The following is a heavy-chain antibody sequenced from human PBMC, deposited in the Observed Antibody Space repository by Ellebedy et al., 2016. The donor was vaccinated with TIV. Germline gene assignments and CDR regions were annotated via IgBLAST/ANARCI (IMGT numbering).Heavy chain of an antibody. Sequence: GGSLRLXXAASGFTFRNDLENDWMSWVRQTPGKGLEWVAIINHDMSVKHYLDSVKGRFTISRDIAKNSLSLQMNSLRADDTARYYCAAARGHYWGQGTLVTVSS. J-gene: IGHJ4*02. CDR3: AAARGHY. V-gene: IGHV3-7*02. CDR2: INHDMSVK. CDR1: GFTFRNDLENDW. D-gene: IGHD3-10*01.